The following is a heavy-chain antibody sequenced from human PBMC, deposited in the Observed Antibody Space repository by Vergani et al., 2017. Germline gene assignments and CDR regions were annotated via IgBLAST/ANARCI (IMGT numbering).Heavy chain of an antibody. J-gene: IGHJ4*02. CDR3: ATLYYGSGSYYFDY. D-gene: IGHD3-10*01. Sequence: QVQLVQSGAEVKKPGASVKVSCKVSGYTLTELSMHWVRQAPGKGLEWMGGFDPEDGETIYAQKFQGRVTMTADTSTDTAYMELSSLRSEDTAVYYCATLYYGSGSYYFDYWGQGTLVTVSS. V-gene: IGHV1-24*01. CDR1: GYTLTELS. CDR2: FDPEDGET.